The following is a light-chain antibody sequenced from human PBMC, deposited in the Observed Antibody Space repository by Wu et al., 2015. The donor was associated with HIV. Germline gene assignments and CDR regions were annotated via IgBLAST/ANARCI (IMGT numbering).Light chain of an antibody. Sequence: EIVMTQSPATLSVSPGETATLSCRASQSVYFNLAWYQQKFGQAPRLLIYAISIRATGVPGRFSGSGSGTDFTLTISSVQSEDSAVYYCHQNNNWPLTFGGGSKVEIK. J-gene: IGKJ4*01. CDR1: QSVYFN. CDR3: HQNNNWPLT. CDR2: AIS. V-gene: IGKV3-15*01.